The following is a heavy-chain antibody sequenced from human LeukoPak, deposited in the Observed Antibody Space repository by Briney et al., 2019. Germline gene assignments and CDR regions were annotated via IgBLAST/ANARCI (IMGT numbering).Heavy chain of an antibody. D-gene: IGHD5-12*01. CDR3: ARRYIVAGTTY. CDR1: GGSISSSSYY. CDR2: IYYSGST. Sequence: SETLSLTCTVSGGSISSSSYYWGWIRHPPGKGLEWIGSIYYSGSTYYNPSPKSRVTISVDTSKNQFSLKLSSVTAADTAVYYCARRYIVAGTTYWGQGTLVTVSS. J-gene: IGHJ4*02. V-gene: IGHV4-39*01.